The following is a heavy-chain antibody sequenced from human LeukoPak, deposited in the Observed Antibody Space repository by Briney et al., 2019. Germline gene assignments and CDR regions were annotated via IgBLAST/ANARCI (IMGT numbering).Heavy chain of an antibody. CDR3: ARDNSWTYYYYGMDV. J-gene: IGHJ6*02. V-gene: IGHV3-7*03. Sequence: PGGSLRLSCAASGFTFSSYWMSWVRQAPGKGLEWVANIKQDGSEKYYADSVKGRFTISRDNSKNTLYLQMNSLRAEDTAVYYCARDNSWTYYYYGMDVWGQGTTVTVSS. CDR1: GFTFSSYW. CDR2: IKQDGSEK. D-gene: IGHD6-13*01.